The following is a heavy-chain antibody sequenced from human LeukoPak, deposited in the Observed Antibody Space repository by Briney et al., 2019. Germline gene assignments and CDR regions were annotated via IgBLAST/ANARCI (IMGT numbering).Heavy chain of an antibody. Sequence: GGSLRLSCAASGFTFSSYSMNWVRQAPGKGLEWVSSISSSSSYIYYADSVKGRFTISIDNAKNSLYLQMNSLRAEDTAVYYCARMPFYGSGSRYYFDYWGQGTLVTVSS. CDR2: ISSSSSYI. CDR1: GFTFSSYS. V-gene: IGHV3-21*01. CDR3: ARMPFYGSGSRYYFDY. D-gene: IGHD3-10*01. J-gene: IGHJ4*02.